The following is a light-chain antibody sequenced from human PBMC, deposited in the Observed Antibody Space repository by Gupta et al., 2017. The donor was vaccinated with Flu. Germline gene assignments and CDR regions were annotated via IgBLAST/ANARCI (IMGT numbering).Light chain of an antibody. CDR1: SSNIGSNY. Sequence: QSVVTQPPSASGTPGQRVTIFCSGSSSNIGSNYVYWYQQFPGTAPKLLISRNNQRPSGVTDRFSGSKSGTSASLAISGRRSEDEADYYCAAWDDSLSGPVFGGGTKLTVL. J-gene: IGLJ3*02. CDR3: AAWDDSLSGPV. V-gene: IGLV1-47*01. CDR2: RNN.